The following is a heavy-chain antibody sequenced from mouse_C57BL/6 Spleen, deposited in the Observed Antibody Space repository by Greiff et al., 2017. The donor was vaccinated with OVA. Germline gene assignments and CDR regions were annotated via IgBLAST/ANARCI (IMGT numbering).Heavy chain of an antibody. CDR1: GYAFSSYW. CDR3: ATMVTTWDYAMDY. V-gene: IGHV1-80*01. D-gene: IGHD2-2*01. J-gene: IGHJ4*01. CDR2: IYPGDGDT. Sequence: LQESGAELVKPGASVKISCKASGYAFSSYWMNWVKQRPGKGLEWIGQIYPGDGDTNYNGKFKGKATLTADKSSSTAYMQLSSLTSEDSAVYFCATMVTTWDYAMDYWGQGTSVTVSS.